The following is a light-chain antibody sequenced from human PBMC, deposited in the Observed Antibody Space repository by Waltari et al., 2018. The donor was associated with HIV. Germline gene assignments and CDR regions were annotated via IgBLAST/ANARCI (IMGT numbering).Light chain of an antibody. Sequence: EIVMTQSPATLSVSPGERATLSCRARQSVSSNVAWYQQKPGQAPRLLIYGASTRATGIPARFSGSGSGTEFTLTISSLQSEDFAVYYCQQYNNWPPMYTFGQGTKLEIK. CDR2: GAS. J-gene: IGKJ2*01. CDR3: QQYNNWPPMYT. V-gene: IGKV3-15*01. CDR1: QSVSSN.